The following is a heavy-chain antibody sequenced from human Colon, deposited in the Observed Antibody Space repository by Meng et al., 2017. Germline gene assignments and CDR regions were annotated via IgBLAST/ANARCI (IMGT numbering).Heavy chain of an antibody. CDR2: IYSGGST. Sequence: GESLKISCAASGFTVSSNYMSWVRQAPGKGLEWVSVIYSGGSTYYADSVKGRFTISRDNSKNTLYLQMNSLRAEDTAVYYCARSLVGASDYWGQGTLATVSS. D-gene: IGHD3-16*01. V-gene: IGHV3-53*01. CDR3: ARSLVGASDY. J-gene: IGHJ4*02. CDR1: GFTVSSNY.